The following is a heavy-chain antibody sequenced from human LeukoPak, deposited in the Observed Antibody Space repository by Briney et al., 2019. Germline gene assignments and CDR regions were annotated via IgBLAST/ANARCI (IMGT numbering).Heavy chain of an antibody. Sequence: RASVKVSCKASGYTFTGYYMHWVRQAPGQGLEWMGWINPNSGGTNYAQKFQGRVTMTRDTSIGTAYMELSRLRSDDTAVYYCAVTSGSSDWFDPWGQGTLVTVSS. CDR1: GYTFTGYY. V-gene: IGHV1-2*02. J-gene: IGHJ5*02. CDR3: AVTSGSSDWFDP. D-gene: IGHD3-10*01. CDR2: INPNSGGT.